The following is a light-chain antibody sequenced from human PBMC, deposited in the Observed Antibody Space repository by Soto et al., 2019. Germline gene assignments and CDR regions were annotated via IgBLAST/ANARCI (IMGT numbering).Light chain of an antibody. Sequence: QSALTQPASVSGSPGQSITISCTGTSSDVGGYNSVSWYQQHPGKAPKLMSYDVSNRPSGVSNRFSGSKSGNTASLTISGLQAEDEADDYCSSYTRRSTLVFGGGTKLTVL. CDR2: DVS. CDR3: SSYTRRSTLV. V-gene: IGLV2-14*03. J-gene: IGLJ2*01. CDR1: SSDVGGYNS.